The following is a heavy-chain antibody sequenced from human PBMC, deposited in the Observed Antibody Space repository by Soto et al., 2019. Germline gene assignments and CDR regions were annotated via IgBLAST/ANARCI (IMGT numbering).Heavy chain of an antibody. D-gene: IGHD3-3*01. CDR3: ARGGSAIFGVVIVNDY. CDR1: GYTFTSYD. CDR2: MNPNSGNT. Sequence: ASVKVSCKASGYTFTSYDINWVRHATGQGLEWMGWMNPNSGNTGYAQKFQGRVTMTRNTSISTAYMELSSLRSEDTAVYYCARGGSAIFGVVIVNDYWGQGTLVTVSS. J-gene: IGHJ4*02. V-gene: IGHV1-8*01.